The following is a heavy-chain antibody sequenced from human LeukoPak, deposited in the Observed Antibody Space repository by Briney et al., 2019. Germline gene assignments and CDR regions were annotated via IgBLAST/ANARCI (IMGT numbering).Heavy chain of an antibody. CDR1: GGTFSSYA. J-gene: IGHJ4*02. Sequence: ASVKVSCKASGGTFSSYAISWVRQAPGKGLEWMGGFDPEHGETIYAENFRGRVTMTEDTSSDTAYMELSSLRSEDTAVYYCATSDVGPAVDLDYWGQGTLVTVSS. CDR2: FDPEHGET. CDR3: ATSDVGPAVDLDY. D-gene: IGHD2-15*01. V-gene: IGHV1-24*01.